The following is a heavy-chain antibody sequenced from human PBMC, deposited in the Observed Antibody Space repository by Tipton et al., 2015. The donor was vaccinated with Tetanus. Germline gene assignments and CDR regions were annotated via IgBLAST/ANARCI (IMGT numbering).Heavy chain of an antibody. V-gene: IGHV4-59*01. CDR1: GGSISSYF. J-gene: IGHJ2*01. CDR3: ATMTPVDWYFDL. D-gene: IGHD4-23*01. CDR2: IYYSGST. Sequence: LRLSCSVSGGSISSYFWSLIRQSPGQGLEWIGLIYYSGSTSYNPSLKRRVTISVDTSKNQLSLKLTSVTAADTAVYYCATMTPVDWYFDLWGRGTLVTVSS.